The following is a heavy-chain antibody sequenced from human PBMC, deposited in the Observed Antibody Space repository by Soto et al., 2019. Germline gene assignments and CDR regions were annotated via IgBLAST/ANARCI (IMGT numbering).Heavy chain of an antibody. V-gene: IGHV1-2*04. CDR2: INPNSGDT. CDR1: GYTFTAYY. J-gene: IGHJ4*02. D-gene: IGHD5-18*01. CDR3: ARGGYTYGYGLDY. Sequence: QVQLVQSGAEVKKLGASVKVSCKASGYTFTAYYIHWVRQAPGRGLEWVGWINPNSGDTNYAQRFQCWVTLTGDTAVSTAYMDLTMLRSDGTAVYYCARGGYTYGYGLDYWGQGKLVNVSS.